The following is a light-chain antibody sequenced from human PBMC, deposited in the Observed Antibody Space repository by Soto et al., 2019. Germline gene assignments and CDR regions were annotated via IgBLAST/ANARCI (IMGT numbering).Light chain of an antibody. V-gene: IGKV3-15*01. CDR1: QSVSSN. J-gene: IGKJ1*01. CDR2: GAS. Sequence: EIVMTQSPATLSVSPGERATLSRRASQSVSSNLAWYQQKPGQAPRLLIHGASTRATGIPARFSGGGSGTEFTLTISSLQSEDSAVYYCQQYNNWPPEWTFGQGTKVDIK. CDR3: QQYNNWPPEWT.